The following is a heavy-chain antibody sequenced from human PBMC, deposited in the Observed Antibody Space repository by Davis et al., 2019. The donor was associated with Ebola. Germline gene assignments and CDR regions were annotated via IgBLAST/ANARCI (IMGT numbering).Heavy chain of an antibody. D-gene: IGHD1-26*01. CDR3: AKDGELRRYYYYMDV. J-gene: IGHJ6*03. CDR2: ISYDGSNK. CDR1: GFTFSSYG. Sequence: PGGSLRLSCAASGFTFSSYGMHWVRQAPGKGLEWVAVISYDGSNKYYADSVKGRFTISRDNAKNSLYLQMNSLRAEDTAVYYCAKDGELRRYYYYMDVWGKGTTVTVSS. V-gene: IGHV3-30*18.